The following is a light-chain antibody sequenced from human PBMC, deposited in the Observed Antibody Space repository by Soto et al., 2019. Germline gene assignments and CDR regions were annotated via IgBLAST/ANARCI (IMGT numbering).Light chain of an antibody. V-gene: IGKV1-27*01. CDR3: QKYNSAPRT. J-gene: IGKJ1*01. CDR2: AAS. CDR1: QGIIDY. Sequence: DIQMTQSPSSLSASVGDRVTITCRASQGIIDYLAWYQQKPGKAPKLLIYAASTLQSGVPSRFRGSGTGTDFTLTISSLQPEDVATYYCQKYNSAPRTFGQGTKVEIK.